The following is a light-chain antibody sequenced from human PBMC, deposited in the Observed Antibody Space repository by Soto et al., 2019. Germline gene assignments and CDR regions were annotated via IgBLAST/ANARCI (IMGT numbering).Light chain of an antibody. CDR1: SGDIGDYNY. CDR3: CSYTRSGTLI. Sequence: QSVLTQPASVSGSPGQSITISCVGTSGDIGDYNYVSWYQQHPGKVPQVIIYDVSNRPSGVSYRFSGTKSGNTASLTVSGRRAEDEAYYYCCSYTRSGTLIFGTGTKLTVL. CDR2: DVS. J-gene: IGLJ1*01. V-gene: IGLV2-14*01.